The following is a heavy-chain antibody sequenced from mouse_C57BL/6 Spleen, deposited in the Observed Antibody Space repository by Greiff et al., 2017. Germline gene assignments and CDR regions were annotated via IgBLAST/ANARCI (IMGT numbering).Heavy chain of an antibody. D-gene: IGHD2-4*01. CDR2: IWSGGST. J-gene: IGHJ4*01. CDR3: ARVPSTMITTGYYYAMDY. CDR1: GFSLTSYG. V-gene: IGHV2-2*01. Sequence: QVQLQQSGPGLVQPSQSLSITCTVSGFSLTSYGVHWVRQSPGKGLEWLGVIWSGGSTDYNAAFISRLSISKDNSKSQVFFKMNSLQADDTAIYYCARVPSTMITTGYYYAMDYWGQGTSVTVSS.